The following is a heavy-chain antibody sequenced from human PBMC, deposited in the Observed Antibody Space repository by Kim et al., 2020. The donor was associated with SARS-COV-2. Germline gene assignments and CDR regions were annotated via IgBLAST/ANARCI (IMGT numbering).Heavy chain of an antibody. V-gene: IGHV3-23*01. CDR2: ISSSGGST. CDR3: ARCRSGSLTPSDY. Sequence: GGSLRLSCAASGFTFSSYAMSWVRQAPGKGLEWVSAISSSGGSTYYTGSVKGRFTISRDNSKNTLYLQMNSLRAEDTAVYHCARCRSGSLTPSDYWGQGTLVTVSS. D-gene: IGHD3-10*01. CDR1: GFTFSSYA. J-gene: IGHJ4*02.